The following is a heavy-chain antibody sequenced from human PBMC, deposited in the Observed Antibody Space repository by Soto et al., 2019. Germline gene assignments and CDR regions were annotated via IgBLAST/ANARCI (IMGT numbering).Heavy chain of an antibody. D-gene: IGHD3-3*01. CDR2: ISYDGSNK. CDR1: GFTFSSYA. Sequence: QVQLVESGGGVVQPGRSLRLSCAASGFTFSSYAMHWVRQAPGKGLEWVAVISYDGSNKYYADSVKGRFTISRDNSKNTLYLQMNSLRAEDTAVYYCAGQYYDFWSDHRHLDYWGQGTLVTVSS. CDR3: AGQYYDFWSDHRHLDY. V-gene: IGHV3-30-3*01. J-gene: IGHJ4*02.